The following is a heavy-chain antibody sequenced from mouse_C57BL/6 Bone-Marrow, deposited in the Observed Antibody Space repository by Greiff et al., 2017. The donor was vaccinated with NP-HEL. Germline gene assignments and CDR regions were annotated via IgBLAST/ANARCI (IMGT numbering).Heavy chain of an antibody. CDR2: IRSKSNNYAT. J-gene: IGHJ1*03. D-gene: IGHD1-1*01. CDR1: GFSFNTYA. CDR3: VRQNYGSSPWYFDV. V-gene: IGHV10-1*01. Sequence: EVKLVESGGGLVQPKGSLKLSCAASGFSFNTYAMNWVRQAPGKGLEWVARIRSKSNNYATYYADSVKDRFTISRDDSESMLYLQMNNLKTEDTAMYYCVRQNYGSSPWYFDVWGTGTTVTVSS.